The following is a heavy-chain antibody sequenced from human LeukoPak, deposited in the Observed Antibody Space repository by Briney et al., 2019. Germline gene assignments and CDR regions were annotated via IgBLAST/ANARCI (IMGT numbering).Heavy chain of an antibody. Sequence: SETLSLTCTVSGGSISSYYWSWIRQPPGKGLEWIGYIYYGGNTNYNPSLQSRVTISVDTSKSQFSLKLSSVTAADTAVYYCARHTRRSGNYFDYWGQGTLVTVSS. CDR3: ARHTRRSGNYFDY. CDR1: GGSISSYY. J-gene: IGHJ4*02. D-gene: IGHD1-1*01. V-gene: IGHV4-59*01. CDR2: IYYGGNT.